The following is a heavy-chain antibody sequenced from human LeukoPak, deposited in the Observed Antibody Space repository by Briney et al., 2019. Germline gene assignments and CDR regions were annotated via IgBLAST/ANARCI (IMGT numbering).Heavy chain of an antibody. V-gene: IGHV6-1*01. D-gene: IGHD2-8*01. CDR1: RDTVSSNSAA. Sequence: SQTLSFNCAISRDTVSSNSAAWNCIRQSPSRGLEWLGWTYYRTKWYNYYGISVKSRITINPATSKNQFSLQLNSVTPEDTAVYYCARHIYCTNGVCASDAFDIWGQGTMVTVSS. CDR2: TYYRTKWYN. CDR3: ARHIYCTNGVCASDAFDI. J-gene: IGHJ3*02.